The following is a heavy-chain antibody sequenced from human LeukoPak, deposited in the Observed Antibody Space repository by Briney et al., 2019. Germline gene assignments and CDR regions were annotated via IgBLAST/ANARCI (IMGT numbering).Heavy chain of an antibody. CDR3: ARRRVGATFYYYYYMDV. Sequence: SETLSLTCAVYGGSFSGYYWSWIRQPPGKGLEWMGEINHSGCTNCNTSLKSRVTISVGTSKNQFSLKLSSVTAADTSVYYCARRRVGATFYYYYYMDVWGKGTTVTVSS. CDR2: INHSGCT. V-gene: IGHV4-34*01. CDR1: GGSFSGYY. D-gene: IGHD1-26*01. J-gene: IGHJ6*03.